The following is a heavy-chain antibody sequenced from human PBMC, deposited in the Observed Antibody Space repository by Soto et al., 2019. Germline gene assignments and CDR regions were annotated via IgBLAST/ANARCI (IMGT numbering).Heavy chain of an antibody. CDR3: ARMGSGSGSYYSNNWFDP. Sequence: QVQLQQWGAGLLKPSETLSLTCAVYGGSFSGYYWSWIRQPPGKGLEWIGEINHSGSTNYNPSLKSRVTISVDMSKNEFSLKLSSVTAADTAVYYCARMGSGSGSYYSNNWFDPWGQGTLVTVSS. D-gene: IGHD3-10*01. J-gene: IGHJ5*02. CDR1: GGSFSGYY. CDR2: INHSGST. V-gene: IGHV4-34*01.